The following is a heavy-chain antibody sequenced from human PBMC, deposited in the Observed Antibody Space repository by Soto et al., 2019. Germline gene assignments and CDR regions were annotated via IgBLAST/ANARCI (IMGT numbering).Heavy chain of an antibody. Sequence: QVHLVQSGAEVKRAGASVTVSCKASGYTFSDYYIHWVRQAPGQGLQWMGCINPKSGDRRYAQMFRGWVFMTRDTSISTAYMEVRGLKSDDTAVYFCARGAEVGIELAAFDQWGQGPLVTVSA. J-gene: IGHJ4*02. CDR3: ARGAEVGIELAAFDQ. V-gene: IGHV1-2*04. CDR1: GYTFSDYY. D-gene: IGHD2-8*02. CDR2: INPKSGDR.